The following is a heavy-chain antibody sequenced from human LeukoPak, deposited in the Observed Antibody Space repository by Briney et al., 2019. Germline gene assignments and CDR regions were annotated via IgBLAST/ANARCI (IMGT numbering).Heavy chain of an antibody. D-gene: IGHD2-2*01. CDR1: GFTFSSYW. J-gene: IGHJ3*02. V-gene: IGHV3-7*01. Sequence: GGSLRLSCAASGFTFSSYWMSWVRQAPGKGLEWVANIKQDGSEKYYVDSVKGRFTISRDNAKNSLYLQMNSLRAEDTAVYYCARGEIIPATAPGAFDIWGQGTMVTVSS. CDR2: IKQDGSEK. CDR3: ARGEIIPATAPGAFDI.